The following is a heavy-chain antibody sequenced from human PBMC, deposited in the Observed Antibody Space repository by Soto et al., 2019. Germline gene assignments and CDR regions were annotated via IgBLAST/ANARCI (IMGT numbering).Heavy chain of an antibody. D-gene: IGHD1-7*01. Sequence: ASVKVSCKASGYTFTSRYLHWVRQAPGQGLEWMGIINPSGGSTSYAQKFQGRVTMTRDTSTSTVYMELSSLTSEDTAAYYCARDRASGALDLDPWGQVTLVTX. J-gene: IGHJ5*02. CDR1: GYTFTSRY. CDR2: INPSGGST. V-gene: IGHV1-46*01. CDR3: ARDRASGALDLDP.